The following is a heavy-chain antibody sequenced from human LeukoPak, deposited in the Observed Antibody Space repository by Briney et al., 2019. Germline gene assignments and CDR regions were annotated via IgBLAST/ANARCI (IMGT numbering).Heavy chain of an antibody. V-gene: IGHV3-23*01. CDR2: ISGSGGST. CDR3: AKDSVGATTVEYFQH. Sequence: PGGSLRLSCAASGFTISSYAMSWARQAPGKGLEWVSAISGSGGSTYYADSVKGRFTISRDNSKNTLYLQMNSLRAEDTAVYYCAKDSVGATTVEYFQHWGQGTLVTVSS. J-gene: IGHJ1*01. CDR1: GFTISSYA. D-gene: IGHD1-26*01.